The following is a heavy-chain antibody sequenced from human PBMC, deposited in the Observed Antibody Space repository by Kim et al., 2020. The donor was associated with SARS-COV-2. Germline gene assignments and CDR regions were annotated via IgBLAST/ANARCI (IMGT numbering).Heavy chain of an antibody. D-gene: IGHD6-19*01. J-gene: IGHJ3*02. CDR3: ARDGAGYSSGWYAGAPPVSAYDI. V-gene: IGHV4-4*07. CDR2: IYTSGST. Sequence: SETLSLTCTVSGGSISSYYWSWIRQPAGKGLEWIGPIYTSGSTNYNPSLKSLVTMSVDTSKNQFSLKLTTVTAADTAVYYCARDGAGYSSGWYAGAPPVSAYDIWGQGTIVPVAS. CDR1: GGSISSYY.